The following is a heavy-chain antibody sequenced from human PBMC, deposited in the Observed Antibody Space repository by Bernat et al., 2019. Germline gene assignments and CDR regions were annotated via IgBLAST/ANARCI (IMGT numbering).Heavy chain of an antibody. CDR2: ISSSGSTI. Sequence: EVQLVESGGGLVQPGGSLRLSCAASGFTFSSYEMNWFPQAPVKGLEWVSYISSSGSTIYYADSVKGRFTISRDNAKNSLYLQMNSLRAEDTAVYYCARLGITIFGVVNFEQNWFDPWGQGTLVTVSS. J-gene: IGHJ5*02. CDR3: ARLGITIFGVVNFEQNWFDP. D-gene: IGHD3-3*01. CDR1: GFTFSSYE. V-gene: IGHV3-48*03.